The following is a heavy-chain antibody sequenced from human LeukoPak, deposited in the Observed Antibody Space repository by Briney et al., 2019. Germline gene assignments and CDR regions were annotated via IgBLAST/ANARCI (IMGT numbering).Heavy chain of an antibody. J-gene: IGHJ3*02. CDR3: ARGGLTGTPGSAFDI. V-gene: IGHV1-69*06. Sequence: ASVKVSCKASGGTFSSYAISWGRQAPGQGLEWMGGIIPIFGTANYAQKFQGRVTITADKSTSTAYMELSSLRSEDTAVYYCARGGLTGTPGSAFDIWGQGTMVTVSS. CDR1: GGTFSSYA. CDR2: IIPIFGTA. D-gene: IGHD1-1*01.